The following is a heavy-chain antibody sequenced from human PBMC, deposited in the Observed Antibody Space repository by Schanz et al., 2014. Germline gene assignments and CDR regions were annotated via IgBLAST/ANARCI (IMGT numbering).Heavy chain of an antibody. CDR2: ISSGSSYA. CDR1: GFTFRDYY. CDR3: ARAHGNNWYGKGLDY. J-gene: IGHJ4*02. V-gene: IGHV3-11*06. D-gene: IGHD1-1*01. Sequence: PGGSLRLSCAASGFTFRDYYMSWIRQAPGKGLEWVSDISSGSSYANYADSVKGRFTISRDNAKNTLYLQMNSLRADDTAVYFCARAHGNNWYGKGLDYWGQGTQVTVSS.